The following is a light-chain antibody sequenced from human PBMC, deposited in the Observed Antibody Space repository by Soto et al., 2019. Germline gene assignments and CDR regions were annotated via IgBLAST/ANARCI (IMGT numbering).Light chain of an antibody. CDR3: SSFTTSRTYV. CDR2: DVI. Sequence: QSALTQPPSVSGSPGQSVAISCSGTSSDVGSYNRVSWYQQPPGTAPKLMIYDVINRPSGVPDRFSGSKSGNTASLTISGLQAEAEADYYCSSFTTSRTYVFGTGTKLTVL. CDR1: SSDVGSYNR. J-gene: IGLJ1*01. V-gene: IGLV2-18*02.